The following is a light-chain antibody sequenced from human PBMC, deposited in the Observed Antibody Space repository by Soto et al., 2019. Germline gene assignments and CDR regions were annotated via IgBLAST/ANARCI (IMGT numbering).Light chain of an antibody. J-gene: IGKJ1*01. V-gene: IGKV3-11*01. CDR1: QSVSSY. CDR2: DAS. Sequence: EIVLTQSPATLSLSPVERATLSCMASQSVSSYLAWYQQKPGQAPRLLIYDASNRATGIPARFSGSGSGTDFTLTISRLEPEDFAVYYCQQYGDSPWTFGQGTKVDIK. CDR3: QQYGDSPWT.